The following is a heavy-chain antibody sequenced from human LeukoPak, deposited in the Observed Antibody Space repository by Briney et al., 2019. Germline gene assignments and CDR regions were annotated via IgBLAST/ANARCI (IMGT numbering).Heavy chain of an antibody. J-gene: IGHJ4*02. CDR2: MNTNSGNT. CDR3: ARAPRRGFYY. D-gene: IGHD3-10*01. V-gene: IGHV1-8*01. CDR1: GYTFTSYD. Sequence: ASVRVSCKASGYTFTSYDINWVRQAPGQGLEWMGWMNTNSGNTVYAQKLQGRVTMTRNTSKSTAYLELSSLRSEDTAVYYCARAPRRGFYYWGQGTLVTVSS.